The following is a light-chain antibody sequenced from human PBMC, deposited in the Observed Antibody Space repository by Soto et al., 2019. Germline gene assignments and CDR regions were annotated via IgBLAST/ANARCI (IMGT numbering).Light chain of an antibody. J-gene: IGKJ1*01. CDR3: QKYNSALLGWT. V-gene: IGKV3-15*01. CDR1: QSVSSN. CDR2: GAS. Sequence: EIVMTQSPATLSVSPGERATLSCRASQSVSSNLAWYQQKPGQAPRLLIYGASTRATGIPARFSGSGSGTEFTLTISSLQPEDVATYYCQKYNSALLGWTFGQGTKVDIK.